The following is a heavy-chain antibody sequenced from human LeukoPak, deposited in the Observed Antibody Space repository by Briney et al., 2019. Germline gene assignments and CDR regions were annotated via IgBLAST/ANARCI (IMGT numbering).Heavy chain of an antibody. Sequence: GGSLRLSCAASGFTFSSYWMSWVRQAAGKGLEWVANIKQDGSNKYYADSVKGRFTISRDNSKNTLYLQMNSLRAEDTAVYYCAKPRGTYYYDSSGYFDYWGQGTLVTVSS. CDR3: AKPRGTYYYDSSGYFDY. D-gene: IGHD3-22*01. J-gene: IGHJ4*02. CDR1: GFTFSSYW. CDR2: IKQDGSNK. V-gene: IGHV3-7*01.